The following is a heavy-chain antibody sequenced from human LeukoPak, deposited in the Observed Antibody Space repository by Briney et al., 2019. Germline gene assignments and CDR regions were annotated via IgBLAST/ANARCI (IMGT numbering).Heavy chain of an antibody. Sequence: AGGSLRLPCAASGFTFSNYAMSWVRQAPGKGLEWVSAISGSGGSTYYADSVKGRFTISRDNSKNTLYLQMNSLRAEDTAVYYCAKVHSSGYYYPYFIDYWGQGTLVTVSS. V-gene: IGHV3-23*01. D-gene: IGHD3-22*01. CDR3: AKVHSSGYYYPYFIDY. CDR2: ISGSGGST. J-gene: IGHJ4*02. CDR1: GFTFSNYA.